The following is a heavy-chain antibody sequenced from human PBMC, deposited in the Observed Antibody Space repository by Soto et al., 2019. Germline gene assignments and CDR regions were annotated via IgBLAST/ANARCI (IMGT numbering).Heavy chain of an antibody. CDR3: ATDAFGVTNRVFVSPIDS. V-gene: IGHV3-30-3*01. CDR1: GFMFRNHA. D-gene: IGHD2-8*01. CDR2: ISCGGGND. Sequence: QVYLVESGGGVVQPGRSLRLSCAASGFMFRNHAMHWVRQAPGKGLDWVSVISCGGGNDFYADSVKGRFTISRDNSSNTQYLQMESLRPEDTAVYYCATDAFGVTNRVFVSPIDSWGQGALVTVSS. J-gene: IGHJ4*02.